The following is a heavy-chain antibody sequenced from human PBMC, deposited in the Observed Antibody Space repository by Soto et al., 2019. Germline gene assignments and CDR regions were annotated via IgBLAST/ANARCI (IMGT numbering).Heavy chain of an antibody. CDR2: IDPRDSYT. CDR3: ARHPITMVRGVISPDY. D-gene: IGHD3-10*01. V-gene: IGHV5-10-1*01. Sequence: GGSMKFFCKGSGYSFTRHWISWVRQMPGTGLEWMGRIDPRDSYTNYSPSFHGHVTISADKSTSTAYLQWSSLKASDTAMYYCARHPITMVRGVISPDYWGQGILVTVSS. J-gene: IGHJ4*02. CDR1: GYSFTRHW.